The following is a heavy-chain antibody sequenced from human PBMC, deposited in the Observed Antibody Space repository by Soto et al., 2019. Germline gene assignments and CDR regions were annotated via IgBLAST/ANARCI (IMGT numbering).Heavy chain of an antibody. CDR1: GGSISSSIYY. J-gene: IGHJ4*02. Sequence: SETLSLTCTVSGGSISSSIYYWGWIRQPPGKGLEWIGSIYYSGSTYYNPSLKSRVTISVDTSKNQFSLKLSSLTAADTAVYYCGRPYYDFWSGKYYFDYWGQGTLVTVSS. D-gene: IGHD3-3*01. CDR2: IYYSGST. CDR3: GRPYYDFWSGKYYFDY. V-gene: IGHV4-39*01.